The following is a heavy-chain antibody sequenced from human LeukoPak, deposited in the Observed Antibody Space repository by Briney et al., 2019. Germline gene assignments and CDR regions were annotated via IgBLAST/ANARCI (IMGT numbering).Heavy chain of an antibody. CDR2: IYHSGST. Sequence: NPSGTLSLTCAVSGGSISSSNWWSWVRQPPGKGLEWIGEIYHSGSTNYNPSLKSRVTISVDKSKNQFSLKLSSVTAADTAVYYCARGMTTVLKPIDYFDYWGQGTLVTVSS. D-gene: IGHD4-17*01. V-gene: IGHV4-4*02. CDR3: ARGMTTVLKPIDYFDY. J-gene: IGHJ4*02. CDR1: GGSISSSNW.